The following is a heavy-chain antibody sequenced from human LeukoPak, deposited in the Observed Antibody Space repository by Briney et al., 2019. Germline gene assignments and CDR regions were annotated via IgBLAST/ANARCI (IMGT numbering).Heavy chain of an antibody. CDR3: ARDHEYYYGSGSYYPGGCDY. CDR2: INPSGGSA. D-gene: IGHD3-10*01. CDR1: GYTFTSYY. V-gene: IGHV1-46*01. J-gene: IGHJ4*02. Sequence: ASVKVSCKASGYTFTSYYMHWVRQAPGQGLEWMGIINPSGGSASYAQKFQGRVTMTRDTSTSTVYMELSSLRSEDTAVYYCARDHEYYYGSGSYYPGGCDYWGQGTLVTVSS.